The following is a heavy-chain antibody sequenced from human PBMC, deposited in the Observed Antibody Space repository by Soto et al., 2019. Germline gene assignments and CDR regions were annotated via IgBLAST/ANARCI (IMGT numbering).Heavy chain of an antibody. V-gene: IGHV3-64D*06. Sequence: VGSLRLSCSASGFTFSIYAMHWVRQAPGKGLEYVSAVSTNGGTSYYADSVKGRFTISRDNSRNTLYLQMNSLRPEDTAVYYCVKDRAPRDGYKTQPGSWGLGTLVTVSS. D-gene: IGHD5-12*01. J-gene: IGHJ5*02. CDR3: VKDRAPRDGYKTQPGS. CDR1: GFTFSIYA. CDR2: VSTNGGTS.